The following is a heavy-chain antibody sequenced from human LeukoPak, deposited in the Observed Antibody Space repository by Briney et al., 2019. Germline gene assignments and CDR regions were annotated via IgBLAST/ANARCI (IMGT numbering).Heavy chain of an antibody. CDR1: GGSISSFY. Sequence: SETLSLTCTVSGGSISSFYWSWIRQPPGKGLEWIGYIYYSGGTNYNPSLKSRVTISVDTSKNQFSLKLSSVTAADTAVYYCARGHISWYYFDYWGQGTLVTVSS. CDR3: ARGHISWYYFDY. V-gene: IGHV4-59*01. J-gene: IGHJ4*02. CDR2: IYYSGGT. D-gene: IGHD1-1*01.